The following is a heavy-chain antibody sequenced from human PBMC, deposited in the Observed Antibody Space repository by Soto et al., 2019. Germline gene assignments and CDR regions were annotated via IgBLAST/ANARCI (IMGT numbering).Heavy chain of an antibody. D-gene: IGHD3-16*02. J-gene: IGHJ4*02. Sequence: SQTLSLTCAISGDSVSSNSAAWNWIRQSPSRGLEWLGRTYYRSRWYNDYAVSVKSRITVNPDTSKNQFSLQLTSVTPEDTAVYYCAKLTYWPQPPGYWGQGTLVTVSS. V-gene: IGHV6-1*01. CDR2: TYYRSRWYN. CDR1: GDSVSSNSAA. CDR3: AKLTYWPQPPGY.